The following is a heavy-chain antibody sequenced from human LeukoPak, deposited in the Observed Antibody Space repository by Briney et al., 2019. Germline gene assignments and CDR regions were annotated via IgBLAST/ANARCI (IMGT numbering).Heavy chain of an antibody. V-gene: IGHV4-61*02. CDR1: GGSISSGSYY. J-gene: IGHJ4*02. D-gene: IGHD5-24*01. CDR2: IYTSGST. CDR3: ARTDGYRGDY. Sequence: SQTLSLTCTVSGGSISSGSYYWSWLRQPAGTGLEWIGRIYTSGSTNYNPSLKSRVTISVDTSKNQFSLKLSSVTAADTAVYYCARTDGYRGDYWGQGTLVTVSS.